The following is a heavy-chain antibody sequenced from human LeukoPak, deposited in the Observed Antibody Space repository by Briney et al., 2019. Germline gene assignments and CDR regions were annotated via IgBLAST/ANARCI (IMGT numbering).Heavy chain of an antibody. CDR1: GTSFTNYW. CDR2: IYDGDT. Sequence: GESLKISCKGSGTSFTNYWIAWVRQMPGKGLECMGIIYDGDTRYSPSFQGQVTISADKSISTAYLQWSSLKASDTAIYYCARLSLSHSAGIDYWGQGTLVTVSS. V-gene: IGHV5-51*01. J-gene: IGHJ4*02. D-gene: IGHD3-3*02. CDR3: ARLSLSHSAGIDY.